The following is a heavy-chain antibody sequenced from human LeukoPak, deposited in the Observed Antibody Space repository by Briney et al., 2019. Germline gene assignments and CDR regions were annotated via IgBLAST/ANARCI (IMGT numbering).Heavy chain of an antibody. CDR2: ISYDGSNK. CDR3: ATDSIAWHGEVDY. V-gene: IGHV3-30-3*01. J-gene: IGHJ4*02. CDR1: GFTFSSYA. Sequence: PGGSLRLSCAASGFTFSSYAMHWVRQAPGKGLEWVAVISYDGSNKYYADSVKGRFTISRDNAKNSLYLQMNSLRAEDTAMYYCATDSIAWHGEVDYWGQGTLVTVSS. D-gene: IGHD6-19*01.